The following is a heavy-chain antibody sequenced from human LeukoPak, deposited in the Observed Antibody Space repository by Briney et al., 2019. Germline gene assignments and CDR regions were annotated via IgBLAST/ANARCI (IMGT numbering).Heavy chain of an antibody. V-gene: IGHV1-18*01. CDR1: GYTFTSYG. D-gene: IGHD5-18*01. CDR3: ARDADRWGYSYGSGLDY. Sequence: ASVKVSCKASGYTFTSYGISWVRQAPGQGLEWMGWISAYNGNTNYAQKLQGRVTMTTDTSTSTAYMELRSLRSDDTAVYYCARDADRWGYSYGSGLDYWGQGTLVTVSS. CDR2: ISAYNGNT. J-gene: IGHJ4*02.